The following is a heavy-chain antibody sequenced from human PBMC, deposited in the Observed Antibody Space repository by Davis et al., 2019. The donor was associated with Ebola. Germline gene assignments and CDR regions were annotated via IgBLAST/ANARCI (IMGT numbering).Heavy chain of an antibody. V-gene: IGHV4-39*07. CDR1: GGSISSSSYY. CDR3: ARTTRGSGWFLDY. CDR2: INHSGST. Sequence: GSLRLSCTVSGGSISSSSYYWGWIRQPPGKGLEWIGEINHSGSTNYNPSLKSRVTISVDRLKNQFSLKLRSVTGADTAIYYCARTTRGSGWFLDYWGQGTLVTVSS. J-gene: IGHJ4*02. D-gene: IGHD6-19*01.